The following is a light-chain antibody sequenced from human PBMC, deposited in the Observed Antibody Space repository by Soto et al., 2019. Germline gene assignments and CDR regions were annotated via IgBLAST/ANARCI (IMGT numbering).Light chain of an antibody. Sequence: EIVLPQSPATLSLSPGERATLSCRASQSISSYLAWYQQKPGQAPRLLIYGASSRATGIPDRFSGSGSGTDFTLAISSLEPGDSAVYFCQHCYSSPWTFGQGTKVEIK. CDR1: QSISSY. J-gene: IGKJ1*01. V-gene: IGKV3-20*01. CDR3: QHCYSSPWT. CDR2: GAS.